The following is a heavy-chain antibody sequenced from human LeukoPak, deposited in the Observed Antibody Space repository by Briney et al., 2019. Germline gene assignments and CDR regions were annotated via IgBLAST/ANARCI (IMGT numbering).Heavy chain of an antibody. CDR2: IYHSAST. CDR1: GGSISGYY. CDR3: ARHRDSSGWPIYFDY. D-gene: IGHD6-19*01. J-gene: IGHJ4*02. Sequence: PSETLSLTCTVSGGSISGYYWSWIRQPPGKGLEWIGYIYHSASTNYNPSLKSRLTISIDTSKNQFSLKLSTVTAADTAVYYCARHRDSSGWPIYFDYWGQGTLVSVSS. V-gene: IGHV4-59*08.